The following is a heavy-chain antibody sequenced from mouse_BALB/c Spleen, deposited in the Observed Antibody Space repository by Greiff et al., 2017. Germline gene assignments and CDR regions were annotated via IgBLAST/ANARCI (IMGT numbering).Heavy chain of an antibody. D-gene: IGHD1-1*01. CDR3: TRGTTVVAKDYAMDD. CDR2: IYPSDSYT. Sequence: QVQLQQPGAELVRPGASVKLSCKASGYTFTSYWINWVKQRPGQGLEWIGNIYPSDSYTNYNQKFKDKATLTVDKSSSTAYMQLSSPTSEDSAVYYCTRGTTVVAKDYAMDDWGQGTSVTVSS. CDR1: GYTFTSYW. J-gene: IGHJ4*01. V-gene: IGHV1-69*02.